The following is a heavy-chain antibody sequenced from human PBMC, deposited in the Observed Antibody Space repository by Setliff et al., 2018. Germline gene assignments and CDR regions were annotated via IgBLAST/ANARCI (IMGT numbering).Heavy chain of an antibody. J-gene: IGHJ5*02. V-gene: IGHV3-7*01. CDR3: GRDVGGSVRYSSNSNKKSYNYFDP. CDR1: GFTFSSFW. D-gene: IGHD6-13*01. CDR2: INQDGSGK. Sequence: GGSLRLSCAASGFTFSSFWMAWVRQSPGRGLEWVANINQDGSGKFYVDSVKGRFTIFRDNAKNSLSLQMNDLRVEDTSVYYCGRDVGGSVRYSSNSNKKSYNYFDPWGQGTLVTVSS.